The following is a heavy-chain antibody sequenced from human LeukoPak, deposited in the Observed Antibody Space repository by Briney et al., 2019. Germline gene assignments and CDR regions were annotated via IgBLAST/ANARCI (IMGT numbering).Heavy chain of an antibody. Sequence: ASVKVSCKASGYTFTGYYMHWVRQAPGQGLEWMGWINPKSGGTNYAQKFQGRVTMTRDTSISTAYMELSRLRSDDTAVYYCATVYSSSWYGPSNWGQGTLVTVSS. CDR1: GYTFTGYY. D-gene: IGHD6-13*01. CDR3: ATVYSSSWYGPSN. V-gene: IGHV1-2*02. J-gene: IGHJ4*02. CDR2: INPKSGGT.